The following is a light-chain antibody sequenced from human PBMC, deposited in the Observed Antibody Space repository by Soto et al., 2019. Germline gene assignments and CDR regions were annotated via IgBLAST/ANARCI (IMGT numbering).Light chain of an antibody. CDR2: EVS. CDR3: SSYTSSHTYV. Sequence: QSALTQPASVSGSPGQSITVSCTGTSSDVGGYNYVSWYQQHPGKAPKLMIYEVSNRPSGVSNRFSGSKSGNTASLTISGLQADDEADYFCSSYTSSHTYVFGSGTKVTVL. V-gene: IGLV2-14*01. CDR1: SSDVGGYNY. J-gene: IGLJ1*01.